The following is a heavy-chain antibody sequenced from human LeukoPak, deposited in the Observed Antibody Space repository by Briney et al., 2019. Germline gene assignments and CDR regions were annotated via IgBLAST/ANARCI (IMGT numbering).Heavy chain of an antibody. Sequence: ASVKVSCKASGYPFSAHFLNWVGQAPGQGLEWMGRINPKSGGTNYAQEFQGRVTMTRDTSINTAYMELSRVRSDDTAVYYCAISTSPYVIEVWTNGPLDYWGQGTLVTVSS. CDR3: AISTSPYVIEVWTNGPLDY. CDR1: GYPFSAHF. CDR2: INPKSGGT. J-gene: IGHJ4*02. V-gene: IGHV1-2*06. D-gene: IGHD3-22*01.